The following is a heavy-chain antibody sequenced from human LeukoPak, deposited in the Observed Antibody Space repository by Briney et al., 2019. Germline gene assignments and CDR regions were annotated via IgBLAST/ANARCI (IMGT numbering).Heavy chain of an antibody. D-gene: IGHD3-22*01. CDR2: IYYSGST. CDR3: ARGSSYKGDYYYYPMDV. V-gene: IGHV4-39*02. J-gene: IGHJ6*02. CDR1: GVSISSSNNY. Sequence: SETLSLTCIVSGVSISSSNNYWGWIRQSPGKGLEWIGNIYYSGSTYYNPSLKSRVTISVDTSKNHFSLKLTSVTAADTAVYYCARGSSYKGDYYYYPMDVWGQGTTVTVSS.